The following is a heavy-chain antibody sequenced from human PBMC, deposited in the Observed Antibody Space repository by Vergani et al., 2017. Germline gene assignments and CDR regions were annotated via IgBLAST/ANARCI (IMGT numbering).Heavy chain of an antibody. J-gene: IGHJ6*02. CDR1: GFTFSSYG. CDR2: ISYDGSNK. Sequence: QVQLVESGGGVVQPGRSLRLSCAASGFTFSSYGMHWVRQAPGKGLEWVAVISYDGSNKYYADSVKGRFTISRDNSKNTLYLQMNSLRAEDTAVYYCARAHIGQQPASSGMDVWGQGP. CDR3: ARAHIGQQPASSGMDV. D-gene: IGHD6-13*01. V-gene: IGHV3-30*03.